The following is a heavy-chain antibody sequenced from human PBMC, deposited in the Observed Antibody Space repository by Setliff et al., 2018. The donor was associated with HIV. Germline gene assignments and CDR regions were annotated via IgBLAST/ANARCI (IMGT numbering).Heavy chain of an antibody. CDR2: INTGNGNT. Sequence: ASVKVSCKASGYDFTSYAMHWVRQAPGQRLEWMGWINTGNGNTKYSQRFQGRVTITRDTSASTAYMELSSLRSEDTAVYYCARLSVRRDYSYGMDVWGQGTTVTVSS. J-gene: IGHJ6*02. V-gene: IGHV1-3*04. CDR1: GYDFTSYA. D-gene: IGHD3-10*01. CDR3: ARLSVRRDYSYGMDV.